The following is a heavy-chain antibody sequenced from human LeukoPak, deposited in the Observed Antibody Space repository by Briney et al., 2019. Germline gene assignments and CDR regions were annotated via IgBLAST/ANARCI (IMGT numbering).Heavy chain of an antibody. J-gene: IGHJ4*02. CDR1: GFTFSSYS. V-gene: IGHV3-48*01. Sequence: GGSLRLSCAASGFTFSSYSMNWVRQAPGKGLEWVSYISSSSNTIYYADSVKGRFTISRDNSENTLYLQMNSLRAEDTAVYYCAKAGRVVVPAAIFYWGQGTLVTVSS. CDR3: AKAGRVVVPAAIFY. CDR2: ISSSSNTI. D-gene: IGHD2-2*02.